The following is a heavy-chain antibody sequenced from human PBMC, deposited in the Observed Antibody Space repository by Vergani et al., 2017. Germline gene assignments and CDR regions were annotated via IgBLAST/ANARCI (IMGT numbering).Heavy chain of an antibody. CDR1: GLTFSSYA. D-gene: IGHD6-6*01. CDR2: ISGSGGST. V-gene: IGHV3-23*01. J-gene: IGHJ4*02. Sequence: EVQLLESGGGLVQPGGSLRLSCAASGLTFSSYAMSWVRQAPGKGLEWVSAISGSGGSTNYAESVKGRFTISRDNSKNTLYLQMNSLRAEDTAVYYCAKDGLEYSSSYYDYWGQGTLVTVSS. CDR3: AKDGLEYSSSYYDY.